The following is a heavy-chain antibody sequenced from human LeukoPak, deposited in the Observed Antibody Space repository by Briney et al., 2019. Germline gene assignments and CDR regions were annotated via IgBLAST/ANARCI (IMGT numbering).Heavy chain of an antibody. CDR1: GFTFGDYA. V-gene: IGHV3-49*03. J-gene: IGHJ4*02. CDR2: IRSKAYGGTT. D-gene: IGHD2-2*01. CDR3: TRDPSRPAAIPFDY. Sequence: GGSLRLSCTASGFTFGDYAMSWFRQAPGKGLEWVGFIRSKAYGGTTEYAASVKGRFTISRDDSKSIAYLQMNSLKTEDTAVYYCTRDPSRPAAIPFDYWGPGTLVSVSS.